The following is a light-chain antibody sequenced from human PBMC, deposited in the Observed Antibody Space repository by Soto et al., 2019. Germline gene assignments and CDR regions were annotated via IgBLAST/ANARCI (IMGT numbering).Light chain of an antibody. CDR3: QQYGRSPPIT. CDR1: QSVSSSY. CDR2: GAS. Sequence: EIVLTQSPGTLSLSPGERATLSCRASQSVSSSYLAWYQQKPGQAPGLLIYGASSRATGIPDRFSGSGSGTDFTLTISRLEPEDFAVYYCQQYGRSPPITFGQGTRLEIK. V-gene: IGKV3-20*01. J-gene: IGKJ5*01.